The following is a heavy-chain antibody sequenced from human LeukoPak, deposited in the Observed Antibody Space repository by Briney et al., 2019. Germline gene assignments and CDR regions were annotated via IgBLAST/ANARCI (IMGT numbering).Heavy chain of an antibody. CDR1: GFTVSSNY. Sequence: GGSVRLSCAASGFTVSSNYMSWVRRAPGKGLEWVSVIYSGGSTYYADSVKGRFTISRDNSKNTLYLQMNSLRAEDTAVYYCARDLRYDSSLGYWGQGTLVTVSS. CDR2: IYSGGST. V-gene: IGHV3-53*01. CDR3: ARDLRYDSSLGY. D-gene: IGHD3-22*01. J-gene: IGHJ4*02.